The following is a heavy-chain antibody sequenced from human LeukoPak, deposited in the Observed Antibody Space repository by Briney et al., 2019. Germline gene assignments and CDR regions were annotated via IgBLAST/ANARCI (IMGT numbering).Heavy chain of an antibody. J-gene: IGHJ4*02. D-gene: IGHD3-16*01. CDR3: ARTLLTPNPGGASDS. V-gene: IGHV3-7*01. CDR1: QFSLRTSR. Sequence: PGGSLSLSSVTPQFSLRTSRMRWVRQAPGKGLEWVANIKQESTETFYMHSVKSRFTISTDTSKNSLYLQMYILRADDTATYYCARTLLTPNPGGASDSWGQGTLVTASS. CDR2: IKQESTET.